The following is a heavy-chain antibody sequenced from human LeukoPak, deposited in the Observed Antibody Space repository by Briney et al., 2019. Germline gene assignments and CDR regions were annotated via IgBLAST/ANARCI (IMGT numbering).Heavy chain of an antibody. CDR2: INGSGGST. Sequence: GGSLRLSCAASGFTFSDYYMSWVRQAPGKGLEWVSAINGSGGSTYYADSVKGRFTISRDNSKNTLYLQMNSLRAEDTAVYYCAKLPYYDFWSGYFRYFDYWGQGTLVTVSS. CDR1: GFTFSDYY. CDR3: AKLPYYDFWSGYFRYFDY. V-gene: IGHV3-23*01. J-gene: IGHJ4*02. D-gene: IGHD3-3*01.